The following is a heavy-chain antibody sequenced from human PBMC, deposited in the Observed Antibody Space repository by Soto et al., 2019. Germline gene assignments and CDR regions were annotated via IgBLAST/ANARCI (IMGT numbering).Heavy chain of an antibody. CDR3: ARDLYSYGPFDY. Sequence: TLSLTCTVSGGSISSGGYYWSWIRQHPGKGLEWIGYIYYSGSTYYNPSLKSRVTISVDTSKNQFSLKLSSVTAADTAVYYCARDLYSYGPFDYWGQGTLVTVSS. CDR2: IYYSGST. D-gene: IGHD5-18*01. CDR1: GGSISSGGYY. V-gene: IGHV4-31*03. J-gene: IGHJ4*02.